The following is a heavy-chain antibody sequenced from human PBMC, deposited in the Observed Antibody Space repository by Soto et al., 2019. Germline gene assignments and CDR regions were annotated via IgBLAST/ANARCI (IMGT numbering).Heavy chain of an antibody. D-gene: IGHD2-8*01. CDR2: ISTYNGNT. Sequence: QVQLVQSGAEVKKPGASVKVSCKASGYTFTTYDISWVRQAPGQGLEWMGRISTYNGNTNYPQSLQGRLTMTTATSTTTAYMELRSLRSDDTAVYYCARDPYHVLMVNAPNLYGMVVWGQGTTVTVSS. J-gene: IGHJ6*02. CDR3: ARDPYHVLMVNAPNLYGMVV. V-gene: IGHV1-18*01. CDR1: GYTFTTYD.